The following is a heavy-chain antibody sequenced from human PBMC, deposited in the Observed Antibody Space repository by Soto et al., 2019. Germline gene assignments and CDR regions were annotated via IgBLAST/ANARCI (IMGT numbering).Heavy chain of an antibody. J-gene: IGHJ4*02. CDR3: VKARATGPKSDFDY. D-gene: IGHD7-27*01. Sequence: GGSLRLSCSASGFTFGTYTMHWVRQAPGRGPECVSTISSHGGRTFYADFVKGRFTMSSDNSKNTLYLQMSSLRLEDTAVYYCVKARATGPKSDFDYWGQGTRVTLSS. V-gene: IGHV3-64D*06. CDR2: ISSHGGRT. CDR1: GFTFGTYT.